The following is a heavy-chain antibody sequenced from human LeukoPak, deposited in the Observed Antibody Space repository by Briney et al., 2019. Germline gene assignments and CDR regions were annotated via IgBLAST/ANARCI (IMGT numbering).Heavy chain of an antibody. CDR1: GFTFGDYA. CDR3: TSEIVGATTWFDY. D-gene: IGHD1-26*01. Sequence: GGSLRLSCTASGFTFGDYAMSWVRQAPGKGLEWVGFIRSKAYGGTTEYAASVKGRFTISRDDSKSIAYLQMNSLKTEDTAVYYCTSEIVGATTWFDYWGQGTLVTVSS. J-gene: IGHJ4*02. CDR2: IRSKAYGGTT. V-gene: IGHV3-49*04.